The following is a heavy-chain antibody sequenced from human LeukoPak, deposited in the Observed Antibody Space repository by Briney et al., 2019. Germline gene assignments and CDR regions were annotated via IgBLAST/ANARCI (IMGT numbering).Heavy chain of an antibody. CDR3: ARGHYGSGF. V-gene: IGHV1-69*16. Sequence: GASVKVSCKASGGTFSSQTINWVRQAPGGGLEWMGRIIPVIGVADYAQKFQGRVTITTDEPTSTGYMELSSLTFDDTAVYYCARGHYGSGFWGQGTLVIVSS. CDR1: GGTFSSQT. J-gene: IGHJ4*02. D-gene: IGHD3-10*01. CDR2: IIPVIGVA.